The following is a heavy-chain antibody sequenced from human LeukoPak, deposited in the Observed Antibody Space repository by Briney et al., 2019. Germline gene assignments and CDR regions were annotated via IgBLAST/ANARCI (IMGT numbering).Heavy chain of an antibody. CDR3: ARDKIEGPSNFDN. Sequence: GGSLRLSCAASGFTFSRYWMTWVRQAPGEGPEWVANIKQDGSEEYYVDSVKGRFTISRDNAKNSLYLQMNSLRAEDTAIYYCARDKIEGPSNFDNWGQGTLVIVSS. CDR1: GFTFSRYW. J-gene: IGHJ4*02. D-gene: IGHD2/OR15-2a*01. CDR2: IKQDGSEE. V-gene: IGHV3-7*03.